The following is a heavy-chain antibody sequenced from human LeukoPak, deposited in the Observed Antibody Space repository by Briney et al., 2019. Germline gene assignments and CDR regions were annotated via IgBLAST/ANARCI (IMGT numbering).Heavy chain of an antibody. J-gene: IGHJ4*02. D-gene: IGHD1-1*01. CDR2: IRYDGSNK. CDR1: GFTFSSYG. V-gene: IGHV3-30*02. CDR3: AKDQSGTTFFDY. Sequence: PGGSLRLSCAASGFTFSSYGMHWVRQAPGKGLEWVAFIRYDGSNKYYADSVKGRFTISRDNSKTTLYLQMNSLRAEDTAVYYCAKDQSGTTFFDYWGQGTLVTVSS.